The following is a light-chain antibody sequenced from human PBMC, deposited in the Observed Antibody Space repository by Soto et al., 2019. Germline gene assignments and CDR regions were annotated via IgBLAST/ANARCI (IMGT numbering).Light chain of an antibody. CDR3: QQYKSYVLT. J-gene: IGKJ4*01. CDR2: RAS. V-gene: IGKV1-5*03. Sequence: DIQMTQSPSTLSASVGDRVTITCRASQTIGSWLAWYQQKPGKAPKLLIYRASSLESGVPSSFSGSGYGTEFNLTISSLQPDDFATYYCQQYKSYVLTFGGGTQVEIK. CDR1: QTIGSW.